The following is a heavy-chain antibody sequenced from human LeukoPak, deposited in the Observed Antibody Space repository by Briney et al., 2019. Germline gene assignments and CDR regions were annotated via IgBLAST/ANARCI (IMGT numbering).Heavy chain of an antibody. Sequence: GGSLRLSCAASGFTVSSNYMSWVRQAPGKGLEWVSVIYSGGTTYYADSVKGRFTISRDNSKNTLFLQMNSLRAEDTAMYFCARYGDYEYYFDFWGQGTLVTVSS. CDR2: IYSGGTT. J-gene: IGHJ4*02. V-gene: IGHV3-53*01. CDR3: ARYGDYEYYFDF. CDR1: GFTVSSNY. D-gene: IGHD4-17*01.